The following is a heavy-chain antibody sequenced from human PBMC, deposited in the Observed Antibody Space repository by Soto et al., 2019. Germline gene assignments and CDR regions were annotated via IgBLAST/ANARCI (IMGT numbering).Heavy chain of an antibody. CDR2: IKEDASEK. J-gene: IGHJ4*02. CDR3: APALDAPFNNYDY. D-gene: IGHD2-2*01. CDR1: GFTFSNYW. Sequence: EVQLVESGGDLVQPGGSLSLSCVASGFTFSNYWMNWVRQAPGMGLEWGAGIKEDASEKNYVESGKGRFSIYRDNAKNSLFLQLNSLRAEEPAVYYCAPALDAPFNNYDYWGQGTLVTVSS. V-gene: IGHV3-7*01.